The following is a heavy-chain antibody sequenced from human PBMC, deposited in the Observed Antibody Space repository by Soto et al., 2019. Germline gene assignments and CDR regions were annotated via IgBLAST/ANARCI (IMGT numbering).Heavy chain of an antibody. V-gene: IGHV1-69*06. CDR1: GGTLSQFISYP. CDR2: IVTNVGTV. CDR3: ARRDTSGFLRYFDN. Sequence: SVKVSCKSSGGTLSQFISYPLNWLRQAHGQGIEWMGGIVTNVGTVNYAQRFEGRVTITAEKSTGTAYMELSSLRSEDTALYYCARRDTSGFLRYFDNWGQGTLVTVSS. D-gene: IGHD3-3*01. J-gene: IGHJ4*02.